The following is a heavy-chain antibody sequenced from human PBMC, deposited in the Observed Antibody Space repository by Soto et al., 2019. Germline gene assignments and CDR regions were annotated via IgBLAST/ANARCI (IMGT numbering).Heavy chain of an antibody. CDR1: GGSFSGYY. Sequence: QVQLQQWGAGPLRPLETLSLTCGVSGGSFSGYYWAWIRQSPGKGLEGIGEINDRGSINYNPSLKSQVSISVDTSKNNYSLNLRSVTAADTAVYYCARESHDILTGPPWVWYFDLWGRGTLVTVSS. J-gene: IGHJ2*01. CDR3: ARESHDILTGPPWVWYFDL. CDR2: INDRGSI. V-gene: IGHV4-34*01. D-gene: IGHD3-9*01.